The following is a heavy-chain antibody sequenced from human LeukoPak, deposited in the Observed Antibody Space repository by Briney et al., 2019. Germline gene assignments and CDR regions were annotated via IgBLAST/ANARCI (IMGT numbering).Heavy chain of an antibody. D-gene: IGHD1-26*01. J-gene: IGHJ4*02. V-gene: IGHV5-51*01. Sequence: GESLKISCKGSGYSFTTYWVAWGRQMPGRGLELMGIISPDDSEIRYSPSFRGQVTISADKSTSTAYLQWSRLRASDTAIYYCARHEGSGSYYSYWGQGTLVTVSS. CDR2: ISPDDSEI. CDR3: ARHEGSGSYYSY. CDR1: GYSFTTYW.